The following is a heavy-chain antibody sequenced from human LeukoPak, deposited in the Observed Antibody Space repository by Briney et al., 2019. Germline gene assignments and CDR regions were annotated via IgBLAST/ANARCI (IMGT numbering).Heavy chain of an antibody. V-gene: IGHV3-23*01. CDR2: ISGSGGST. CDR1: GFTFSSYA. D-gene: IGHD3-22*01. J-gene: IGHJ4*02. Sequence: GGSLRLSCAASGFTFSSYAMSWVRQAPGKGLEWVSAISGSGGSTYYADSVEGRFTISRDNSKNTLYLQMNSLRAEDTAVYYCAKDFLLTYDSSGSFDYWGQGTLVTVSS. CDR3: AKDFLLTYDSSGSFDY.